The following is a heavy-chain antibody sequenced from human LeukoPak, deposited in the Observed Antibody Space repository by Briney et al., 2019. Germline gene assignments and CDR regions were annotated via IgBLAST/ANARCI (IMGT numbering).Heavy chain of an antibody. CDR1: AFTFSSYG. J-gene: IGHJ3*02. CDR2: ISYDGSDK. D-gene: IGHD3-22*01. V-gene: IGHV3-30*18. Sequence: GGSLRLSCAASAFTFSSYGMHWVRQAPGKGLEWVALISYDGSDKDYAKSVKGRFTISRDNSKNTLYLQMNSLRAEDTAVYYCAKEGGNYYDSSGLSGAFDIWGQGTMVTVSS. CDR3: AKEGGNYYDSSGLSGAFDI.